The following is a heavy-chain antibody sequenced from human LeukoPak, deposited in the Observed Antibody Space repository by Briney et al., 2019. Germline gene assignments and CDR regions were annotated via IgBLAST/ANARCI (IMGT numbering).Heavy chain of an antibody. D-gene: IGHD4-23*01. V-gene: IGHV1-69*02. Sequence: ASVKVSCKASGGTFSSYTISLVRQAPGQELEWMGRIIPILGIANYAQKFQGRVTITADKSTSTAYMELSSLRAEDTAVYYCARGPMVVTPIDYWGQGTLVTVSS. CDR1: GGTFSSYT. CDR3: ARGPMVVTPIDY. J-gene: IGHJ4*02. CDR2: IIPILGIA.